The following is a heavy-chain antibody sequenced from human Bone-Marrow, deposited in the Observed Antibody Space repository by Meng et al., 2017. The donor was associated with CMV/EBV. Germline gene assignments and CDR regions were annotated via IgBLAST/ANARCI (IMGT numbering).Heavy chain of an antibody. J-gene: IGHJ5*02. CDR1: GYTFTSYY. D-gene: IGHD6-13*01. Sequence: ASVKVSCKAAGYTFTSYYMHWVRQAPGQGLEWMGWINPNSGGTNYAQKFQGRVTMTRDTSISTAYMELSRLRSDDTAVYYCARARPYSSSWYSYNWFDPWGQGTLVTVSS. V-gene: IGHV1-2*02. CDR3: ARARPYSSSWYSYNWFDP. CDR2: INPNSGGT.